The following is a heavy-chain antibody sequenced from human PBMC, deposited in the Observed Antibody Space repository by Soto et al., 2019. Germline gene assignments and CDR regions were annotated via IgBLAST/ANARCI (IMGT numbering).Heavy chain of an antibody. CDR3: AKDGGGAPIFGVVNNWFDP. CDR1: GFTFSNYA. V-gene: IGHV3-23*01. D-gene: IGHD3-3*01. CDR2: ISGSGRRT. J-gene: IGHJ5*02. Sequence: VQLLESGGGLVQPGGSLRLSCGASGFTFSNYAMSWVRQAPGKGLEWVSAISGSGRRTYYADSVKGRFTISRDNSKNTLYLQMNSLRAEDTAVYYCAKDGGGAPIFGVVNNWFDPWGQGTLVTVSS.